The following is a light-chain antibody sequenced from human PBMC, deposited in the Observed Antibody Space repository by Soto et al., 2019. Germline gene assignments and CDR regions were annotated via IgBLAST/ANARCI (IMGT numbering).Light chain of an antibody. J-gene: IGLJ1*01. Sequence: QSALTQPASVSGSPGQSIAISCTGTSGDVGAYDYVSWYQHHPDKAPKLMIYEVSNRPSGVSDRFSGSKSVYTATLTISGLQAEDEADYYCASHTTSDTRVFGPGTKLTVL. CDR3: ASHTTSDTRV. CDR2: EVS. V-gene: IGLV2-14*01. CDR1: SGDVGAYDY.